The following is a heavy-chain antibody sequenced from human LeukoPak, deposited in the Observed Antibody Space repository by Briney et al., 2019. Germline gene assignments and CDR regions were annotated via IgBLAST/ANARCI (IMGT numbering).Heavy chain of an antibody. CDR3: AAPPGYRAADGY. D-gene: IGHD5-24*01. Sequence: SETLSLTCTVSGGSITSSSYYWGWIRQPPGKGLEWIGTRYDSGNTYYNPSLKSRVTIFADTSKNQFSLRVSSVTASDTAVYYCAAPPGYRAADGYWGQGTLVTVSS. J-gene: IGHJ4*02. CDR1: GGSITSSSYY. V-gene: IGHV4-39*01. CDR2: RYDSGNT.